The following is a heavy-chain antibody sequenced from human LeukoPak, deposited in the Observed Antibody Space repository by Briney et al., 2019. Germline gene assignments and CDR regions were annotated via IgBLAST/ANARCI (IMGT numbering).Heavy chain of an antibody. J-gene: IGHJ6*03. CDR3: ARLTYRMMLESLSPDPYYYIDI. CDR2: MTTSGNIK. V-gene: IGHV3-69-1*02. CDR1: GLTLSDDY. D-gene: IGHD3-16*01. Sequence: GGSLRLSCAASGLTLSDDYMTWVRQAPGKGLESVLIMTTSGNIKSSADSVKGRFTISRDNANNILHLQMNSLGAEDTGVYYCARLTYRMMLESLSPDPYYYIDIWGNGTTVTVSS.